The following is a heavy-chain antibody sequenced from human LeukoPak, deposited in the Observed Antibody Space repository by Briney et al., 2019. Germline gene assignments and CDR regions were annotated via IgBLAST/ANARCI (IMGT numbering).Heavy chain of an antibody. D-gene: IGHD3-10*01. J-gene: IGHJ3*02. CDR1: GFTVSSNY. V-gene: IGHV4-34*08. Sequence: GSLRLSCAASGFTVSSNYMSWVRQPPGKGLEWIGEINHSGSTNYNPSLKSRVTISVDTSKNQFSLKLSSVTAADTAVYYCAKRIYGSGSYYNVGAFDIWGQGTMVTVSS. CDR2: INHSGST. CDR3: AKRIYGSGSYYNVGAFDI.